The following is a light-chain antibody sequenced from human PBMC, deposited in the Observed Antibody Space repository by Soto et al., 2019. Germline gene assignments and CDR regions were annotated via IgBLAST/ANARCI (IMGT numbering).Light chain of an antibody. CDR2: EAN. J-gene: IGLJ3*02. CDR3: CSYAGGSSWL. V-gene: IGLV2-23*01. Sequence: QSALTQPASVSGSPGQSIIISCTGTSSDLGTYNLVSWYQQHPGKAPRLLIYEANKQPSGLSDRFSGSKSGNTASLTISGLQAEDEADYYCCSYAGGSSWLFGGGTKLTVL. CDR1: SSDLGTYNL.